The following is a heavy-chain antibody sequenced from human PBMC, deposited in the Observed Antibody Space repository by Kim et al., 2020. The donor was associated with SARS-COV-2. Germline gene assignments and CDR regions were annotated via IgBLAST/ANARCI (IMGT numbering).Heavy chain of an antibody. CDR2: T. J-gene: IGHJ4*02. CDR3: ARQSWTTAIDY. Sequence: TNYNPSLKSRVTISVDTSKNQFSLKLSSVTAADTAVYYCARQSWTTAIDYWGQGTLVTVSS. D-gene: IGHD4-17*01. V-gene: IGHV4-59*08.